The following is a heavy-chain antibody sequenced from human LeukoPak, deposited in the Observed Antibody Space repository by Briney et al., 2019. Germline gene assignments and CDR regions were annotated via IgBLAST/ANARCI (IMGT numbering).Heavy chain of an antibody. CDR3: ARDVQGTYCDSTNCYNWFDP. CDR1: GGSISSGSYY. J-gene: IGHJ5*02. V-gene: IGHV4-39*07. D-gene: IGHD2/OR15-2a*01. CDR2: IYYSGST. Sequence: SETLSLTCTVSGGSISSGSYYWGWIRQPPGKGLEWSWPIYYSGSTYYNPSLRSRVTISVDTSKTQFSLKLRSVTAADTAVYYCARDVQGTYCDSTNCYNWFDPWGQGTLVTVSS.